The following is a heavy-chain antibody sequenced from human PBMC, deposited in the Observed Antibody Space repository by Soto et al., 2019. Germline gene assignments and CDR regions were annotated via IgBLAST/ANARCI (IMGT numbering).Heavy chain of an antibody. D-gene: IGHD2-8*02. Sequence: HPGGSLRLSCAASGFTFNTYGMHWVRQAPGKGLEWVAVISYDAKSKLYVDSVRGRFTISRDNSKNTLFLQMDSLRPEDTALYYCARGLLAAGPFGSWGQGTLVTVSS. V-gene: IGHV3-30*03. J-gene: IGHJ4*02. CDR2: ISYDAKSK. CDR3: ARGLLAAGPFGS. CDR1: GFTFNTYG.